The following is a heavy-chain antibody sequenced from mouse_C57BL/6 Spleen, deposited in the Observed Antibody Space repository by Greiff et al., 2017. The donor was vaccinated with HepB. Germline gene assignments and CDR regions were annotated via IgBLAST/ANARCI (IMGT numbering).Heavy chain of an antibody. J-gene: IGHJ2*01. CDR2: IDPSDSYT. Sequence: QVQLQQPGAELVMPGASVKLSCKASGYTFTSYWMHWVKQRPGQGLEWIGEIDPSDSYTNYNQKFKGKSTLTVDKSSSTAYMQLSSLTSEDSAVYDCARWPRGSSLYFDYWGQGTTLTVSS. D-gene: IGHD1-1*01. V-gene: IGHV1-69*01. CDR3: ARWPRGSSLYFDY. CDR1: GYTFTSYW.